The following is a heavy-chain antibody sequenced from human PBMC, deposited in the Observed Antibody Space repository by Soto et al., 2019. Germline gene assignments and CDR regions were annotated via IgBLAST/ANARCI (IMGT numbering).Heavy chain of an antibody. D-gene: IGHD6-13*01. CDR2: IYPGDSDT. Sequence: GESLKISCKGSGYSFTSYWIGWVRQMPGKGLEWMGIIYPGDSDTRYSPSFQGQVTISADKSISTAYLQWSSLKASDTAMYYCASQWGEAAGPLDGMDVWGLGTTVTVSS. CDR3: ASQWGEAAGPLDGMDV. V-gene: IGHV5-51*01. CDR1: GYSFTSYW. J-gene: IGHJ6*02.